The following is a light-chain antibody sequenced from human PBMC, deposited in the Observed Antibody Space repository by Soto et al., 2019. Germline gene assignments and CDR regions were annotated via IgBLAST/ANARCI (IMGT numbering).Light chain of an antibody. CDR2: GAS. CDR1: QSVSNW. J-gene: IGKJ2*02. V-gene: IGKV1-5*01. Sequence: DIQMTQSPSTLSASVGDRVTITCRASQSVSNWLAWYQQKPGKAPRLLIHGASTLGGGVPSRFSGSGSGTEFTLTISSLQPDDFATYYCQHYNTYSCAFGQGTKLGIK. CDR3: QHYNTYSCA.